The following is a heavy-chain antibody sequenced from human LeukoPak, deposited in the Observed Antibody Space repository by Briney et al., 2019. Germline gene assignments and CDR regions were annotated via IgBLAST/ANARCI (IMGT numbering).Heavy chain of an antibody. CDR1: GFTFSSYG. CDR3: ARGLGYSGYDLAYYGMDV. CDR2: IWYDGSNK. V-gene: IGHV3-33*08. J-gene: IGHJ6*02. Sequence: PGRSLRLSCAASGFTFSSYGMHWVRQAPGKGLEWVAVIWYDGSNKYYADSVKGRFTISRDNSKNTLYLQMNSLRAEDTAVYYCARGLGYSGYDLAYYGMDVWGQGTTVTVSS. D-gene: IGHD5-12*01.